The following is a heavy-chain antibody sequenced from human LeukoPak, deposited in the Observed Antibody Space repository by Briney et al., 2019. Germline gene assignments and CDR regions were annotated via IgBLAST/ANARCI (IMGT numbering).Heavy chain of an antibody. J-gene: IGHJ4*02. CDR3: VSFYETY. D-gene: IGHD2/OR15-2a*01. CDR2: INSDGSWT. V-gene: IGHV3-74*01. Sequence: GGSLRLSCAASGIYWMHWVRQVPGKGLVWVSHINSDGSWTSYADSVKGRFTISKDNAKNTVYLQMNSLRAEDTAVYYCVSFYETYWGRGTLVTVSS. CDR1: GIYW.